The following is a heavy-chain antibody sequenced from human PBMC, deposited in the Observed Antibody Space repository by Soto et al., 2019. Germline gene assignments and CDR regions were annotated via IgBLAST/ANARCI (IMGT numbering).Heavy chain of an antibody. Sequence: SETLSLTCTVSGGSISSYYWSWIRQPPGKGLEWIGYIYYSGSTNYNPSLKSRVTISVDTSKNQFSLKLSSVTAADTAVYYCARGGDDYGRFDYWGQGTLVTVSS. J-gene: IGHJ4*02. CDR1: GGSISSYY. CDR3: ARGGDDYGRFDY. CDR2: IYYSGST. D-gene: IGHD4-17*01. V-gene: IGHV4-59*08.